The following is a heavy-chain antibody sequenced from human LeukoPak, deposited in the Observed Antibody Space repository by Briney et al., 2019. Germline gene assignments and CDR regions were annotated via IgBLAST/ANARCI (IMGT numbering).Heavy chain of an antibody. Sequence: PSETLSLTCAVYGGSFSGYNWSWIRQPPGKGLEWIGEINHSGSTKYNPSLKSRVTISVDTSKNQLSLKLSSVTAADTAVYYCARLPISYYGSAGPYGMDVWGKGTTVTVSS. J-gene: IGHJ6*04. CDR1: GGSFSGYN. V-gene: IGHV4-34*01. CDR2: INHSGST. CDR3: ARLPISYYGSAGPYGMDV. D-gene: IGHD3-10*01.